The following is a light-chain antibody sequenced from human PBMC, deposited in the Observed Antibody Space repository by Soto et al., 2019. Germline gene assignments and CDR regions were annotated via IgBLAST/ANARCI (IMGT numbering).Light chain of an antibody. CDR3: QSYDSSLSAFYV. CDR2: GNS. V-gene: IGLV1-40*01. CDR1: SSNIGAGYD. J-gene: IGLJ1*01. Sequence: QLVLTQPPSVSGVPGQRVTISCTGSSSNIGAGYDVHWYQQLPGTAPKLLIYGNSNRPSGVPDRFSGSKSGTSASLAITGLQAEDEADYYCQSYDSSLSAFYVFGTGTKLTVL.